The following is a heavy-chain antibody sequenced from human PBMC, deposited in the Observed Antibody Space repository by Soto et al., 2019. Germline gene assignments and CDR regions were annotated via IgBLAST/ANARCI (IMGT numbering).Heavy chain of an antibody. CDR1: GYTFTGYY. CDR3: ARGKGGGYGTDYSYGMDC. V-gene: IGHV1-2*04. D-gene: IGHD6-25*01. J-gene: IGHJ6*02. CDR2: INPNSGGT. Sequence: ASVKVSCKASGYTFTGYYMHWVRQAPGQGLEWMGWINPNSGGTNYAQKFQGWVTMTRDTSISTAYMELSRLRSDDTGVYYCARGKGGGYGTDYSYGMDCWGQGTTVTVSS.